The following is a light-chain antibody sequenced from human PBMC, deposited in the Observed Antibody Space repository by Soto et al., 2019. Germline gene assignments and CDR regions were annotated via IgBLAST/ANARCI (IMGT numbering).Light chain of an antibody. CDR1: SSDVGGYIY. Sequence: QSALTQPASVSGSPGQSITISCTGTSSDVGGYIYVSWYQQHPGKAPRLMIYEVSNRPSGVPSRFSGSKSGNTASLTISGLQAEDEADYYCSSYTSSTTLVFGGGTQLTVL. V-gene: IGLV2-14*01. CDR3: SSYTSSTTLV. J-gene: IGLJ2*01. CDR2: EVS.